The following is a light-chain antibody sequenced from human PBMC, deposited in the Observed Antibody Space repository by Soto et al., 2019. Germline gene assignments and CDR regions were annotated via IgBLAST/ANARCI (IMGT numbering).Light chain of an antibody. J-gene: IGLJ3*02. Sequence: QSVLTQPPSASGTPGQRVTISCSGSSSDVGGYEYVSWYQQHPDKAPKLIIYEVSNRPSGVSDRFSGSKSGNTASLTFAGLQPDDEANYYCTSYTSSNSWVFGGGTKRPS. CDR1: SSDVGGYEY. CDR3: TSYTSSNSWV. CDR2: EVS. V-gene: IGLV2-14*01.